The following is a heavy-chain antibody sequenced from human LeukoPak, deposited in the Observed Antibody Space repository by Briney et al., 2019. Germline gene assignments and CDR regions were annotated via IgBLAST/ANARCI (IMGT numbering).Heavy chain of an antibody. D-gene: IGHD3-10*01. CDR1: GFTFSSHW. V-gene: IGHV3-7*01. CDR3: TRYSYNSGPNDY. CDR2: IKEEGSDK. Sequence: HPGGSLRLSCAASGFTFSSHWMSWVRQAPGKGLEWVANIKEEGSDKRYVDSVKGRFTISRDNAKTSLYLEMNSLRAEDTAVYYCTRYSYNSGPNDYWGQGTLVTVSS. J-gene: IGHJ4*02.